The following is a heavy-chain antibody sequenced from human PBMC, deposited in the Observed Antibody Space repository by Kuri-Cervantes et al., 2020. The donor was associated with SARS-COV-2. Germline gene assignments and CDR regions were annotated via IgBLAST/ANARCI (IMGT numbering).Heavy chain of an antibody. Sequence: SETLSLTCTVSGGSISSYYWSWIRQPPGKGLEWIGYIYYSGSTNYNPSLKSRVTISVDTPKNQFSLKLSSVTAADTAVYYCARGITIFGVVMDLGWFDPWGQGTLVTVSS. CDR3: ARGITIFGVVMDLGWFDP. J-gene: IGHJ5*02. V-gene: IGHV4-59*01. CDR2: IYYSGST. CDR1: GGSISSYY. D-gene: IGHD3-3*01.